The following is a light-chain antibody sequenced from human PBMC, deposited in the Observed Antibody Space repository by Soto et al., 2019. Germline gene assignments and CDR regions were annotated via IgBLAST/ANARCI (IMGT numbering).Light chain of an antibody. CDR1: SSNVGAGYD. V-gene: IGLV1-40*01. J-gene: IGLJ7*01. CDR3: QSYDSSLSGAV. CDR2: DNS. Sequence: QSVLTQPPSVSGAPGQRVSISSTGSSSNVGAGYDVHWYQQLPGTAPKLLIYDNSNRPSGVPDRFSGSKSGTSASLAITGLQAEDEADYYCQSYDSSLSGAVFGGGTQLTVL.